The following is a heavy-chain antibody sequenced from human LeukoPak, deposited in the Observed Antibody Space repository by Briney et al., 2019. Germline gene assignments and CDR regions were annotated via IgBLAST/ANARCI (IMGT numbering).Heavy chain of an antibody. CDR1: GFTFSSYW. CDR3: ARVRSSSLDY. V-gene: IGHV3-74*01. CDR2: INSDGSST. D-gene: IGHD6-13*01. J-gene: IGHJ4*02. Sequence: GGSLRLSCAASGFTFSSYWMHWVRQAPGEGLVWVSRINSDGSSTSYADSVKGRFTISRDNAKNTLYLQMNSLRAEDTAVYYCARVRSSSLDYWGQGTLVTVSS.